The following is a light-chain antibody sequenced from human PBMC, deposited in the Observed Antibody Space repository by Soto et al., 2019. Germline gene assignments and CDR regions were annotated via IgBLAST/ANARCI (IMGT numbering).Light chain of an antibody. CDR3: GTWDSSLSTVV. J-gene: IGLJ2*01. CDR2: DNN. V-gene: IGLV1-51*01. Sequence: QSVLTQPPSVSAAPGQKVTISCSGSSSNIGDNYVSWYQQLPGTAPKLLIYDNNKRPSGIPDRVSGSKSGTSATLGITGLQTGDEADYYCGTWDSSLSTVVFGGGIQLTVL. CDR1: SSNIGDNY.